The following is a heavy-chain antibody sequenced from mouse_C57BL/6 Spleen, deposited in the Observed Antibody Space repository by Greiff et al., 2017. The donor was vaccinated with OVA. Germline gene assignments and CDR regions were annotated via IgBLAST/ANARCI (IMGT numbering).Heavy chain of an antibody. D-gene: IGHD2-14*01. CDR2: IHPNSGST. CDR3: AREGTDWYFDV. V-gene: IGHV1-64*01. J-gene: IGHJ1*03. CDR1: GYTFTSYW. Sequence: VQLQQPGAELVKPGASVKLSCTASGYTFTSYWMHWVKQRPGQGLEWIGMIHPNSGSTNYNEKFKSKATLTVDKSSSTAYMQLSSLTSEDSAVYYCAREGTDWYFDVWGTGTTVTVSS.